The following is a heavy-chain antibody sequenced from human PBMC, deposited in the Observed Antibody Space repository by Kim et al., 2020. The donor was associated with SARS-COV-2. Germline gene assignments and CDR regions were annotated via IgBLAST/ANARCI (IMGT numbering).Heavy chain of an antibody. V-gene: IGHV4-39*01. J-gene: IGHJ4*02. D-gene: IGHD1-26*01. CDR1: GDSISSRFYY. CDR2: FYTGIT. CDR3: ARLGGYSGSYYIDD. Sequence: SETLSLTCTVSGDSISSRFYYWGWIRQPPGKGLEWIGLFYTGITYYNPSLKSRVTISVDTSKNQFSLRLYSVTATDTSRYYCARLGGYSGSYYIDDWGRGVLVTVSS.